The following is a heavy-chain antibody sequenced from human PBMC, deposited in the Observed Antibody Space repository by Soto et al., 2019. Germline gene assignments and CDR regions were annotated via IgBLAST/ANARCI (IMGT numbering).Heavy chain of an antibody. CDR2: MNTDSGNT. CDR1: GYTFSNYD. CDR3: ARWYGGEAYGLDV. Sequence: QVQLVQSGAEVKEPGASVKVSCKASGYTFSNYDIHWVRQATGQGLEWLGWMNTDSGNTGSAEKFQGRVTMTRKISTSTAYMELSSLTSEDTAVYFCARWYGGEAYGLDVWGQGTTVSVSS. D-gene: IGHD4-17*01. V-gene: IGHV1-8*01. J-gene: IGHJ6*02.